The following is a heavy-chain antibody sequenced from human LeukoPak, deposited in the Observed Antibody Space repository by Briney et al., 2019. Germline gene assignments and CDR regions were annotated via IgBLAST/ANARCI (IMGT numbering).Heavy chain of an antibody. CDR1: GFTFSSYS. CDR3: ATMGRGGTTDY. J-gene: IGHJ4*02. CDR2: ISSSSSYI. V-gene: IGHV3-21*01. Sequence: GGSLRLSCAASGFTFSSYSMNWVRQAPGKGLEWVSSISSSSSYIYYADSVKGRFTISRDNAKNSLYLQMNSLRAEDTAVYYCATMGRGGTTDYWGQGTLVTVSS. D-gene: IGHD1-7*01.